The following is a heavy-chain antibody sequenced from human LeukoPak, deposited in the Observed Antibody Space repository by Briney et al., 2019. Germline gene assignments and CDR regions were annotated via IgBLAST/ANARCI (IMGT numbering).Heavy chain of an antibody. Sequence: GGSLRLSCAASGFTFSSYEMNWVRQAPGKGLEWVSYISSSGSTIYYADSVKGRFTIPRDNAKNSLNLQMNSLRAEDTAVYYCARDYPPYFYYDSSGYYRGGGMDFWGQGTTVTVSS. J-gene: IGHJ6*02. V-gene: IGHV3-48*03. CDR2: ISSSGSTI. CDR3: ARDYPPYFYYDSSGYYRGGGMDF. CDR1: GFTFSSYE. D-gene: IGHD3-22*01.